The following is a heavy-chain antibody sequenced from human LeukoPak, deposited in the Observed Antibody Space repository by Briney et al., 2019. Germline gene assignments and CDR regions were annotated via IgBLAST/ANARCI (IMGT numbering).Heavy chain of an antibody. CDR3: ARGYSSSWYNWFDP. J-gene: IGHJ5*02. Sequence: GGSLRLSCAASGLTVSSYWMHWVRQAPGKGLVWVSRINSDGSSTSYADSVKGRFTISRDNAKSTLYLRMNSLRVEDTAVYYCARGYSSSWYNWFDPWGQGTLVTVSS. D-gene: IGHD6-13*01. CDR2: INSDGSST. V-gene: IGHV3-74*01. CDR1: GLTVSSYW.